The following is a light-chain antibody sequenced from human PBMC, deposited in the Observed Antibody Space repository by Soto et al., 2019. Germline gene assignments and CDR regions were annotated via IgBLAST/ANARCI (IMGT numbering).Light chain of an antibody. CDR1: QSVSSSY. J-gene: IGKJ2*01. CDR3: QQYGSSPEYT. Sequence: EIVLTQSPGTLSLSPGERATLSCRASQSVSSSYLAWYQQKPGQAPRLLIYGAFSRATGIPDRFSGSGSGTDFPLTISRLEPEDFAVYYCQQYGSSPEYTFGQGTKLEIK. CDR2: GAF. V-gene: IGKV3-20*01.